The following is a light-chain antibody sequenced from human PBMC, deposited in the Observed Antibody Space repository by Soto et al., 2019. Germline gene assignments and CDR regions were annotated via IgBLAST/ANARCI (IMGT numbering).Light chain of an antibody. Sequence: DTQMTQSPSSLSASVGDRVTITCRASQNVRSYVNWYQQKPGKAPSRLLYETSTLQSGVPPRFSGDGYGTDFTLSISSLHPEDFATYYCQQTFSTPRTFGQGTTVEI. V-gene: IGKV1-39*01. CDR2: ETS. CDR1: QNVRSY. J-gene: IGKJ1*01. CDR3: QQTFSTPRT.